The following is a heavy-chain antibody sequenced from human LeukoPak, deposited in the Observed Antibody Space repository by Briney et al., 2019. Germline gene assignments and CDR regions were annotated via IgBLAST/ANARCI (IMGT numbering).Heavy chain of an antibody. CDR2: IHYTGTT. CDR1: GGSFSGYY. V-gene: IGHV4-34*01. Sequence: SETLSLTCAVYGGSFSGYYWSWIRQPPGKGPEWIGSIHYTGTTFYNPSLKSRVTISVDTSKNQFSLKLSSVTAADTAVYYCARGQLRTGTTVGNWFDPWGQGTLVTVSS. D-gene: IGHD1-7*01. CDR3: ARGQLRTGTTVGNWFDP. J-gene: IGHJ5*02.